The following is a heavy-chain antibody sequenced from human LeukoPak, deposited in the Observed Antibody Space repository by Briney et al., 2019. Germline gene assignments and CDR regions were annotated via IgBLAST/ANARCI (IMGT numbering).Heavy chain of an antibody. V-gene: IGHV1-69*13. J-gene: IGHJ4*02. Sequence: ASVKVSCKASGGTFSSYAISWVRQAPGQGLEWMGGIIPIFGTANYAQKFQGRVTITADESTSTAYMELSSLRSEDTAVYYCAREKGYYYDSSGYYYSPFDYWGQGTLVTVSS. CDR2: IIPIFGTA. CDR3: AREKGYYYDSSGYYYSPFDY. CDR1: GGTFSSYA. D-gene: IGHD3-22*01.